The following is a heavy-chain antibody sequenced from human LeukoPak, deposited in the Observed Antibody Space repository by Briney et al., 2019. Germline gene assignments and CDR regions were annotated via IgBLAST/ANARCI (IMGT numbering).Heavy chain of an antibody. Sequence: PGGSLTLSCAASGFTFSTYWMHWVRQAPGKGPVSVSRINSDGSSTTYADSVKGRFTISRDNAKSTLYLQMSSLRAEDTAVYYCARSYGMDVWGQGITVTVSS. V-gene: IGHV3-74*01. J-gene: IGHJ6*02. CDR1: GFTFSTYW. CDR2: INSDGSST. CDR3: ARSYGMDV.